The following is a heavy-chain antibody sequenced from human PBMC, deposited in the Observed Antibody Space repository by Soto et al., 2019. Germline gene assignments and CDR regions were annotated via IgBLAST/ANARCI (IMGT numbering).Heavy chain of an antibody. D-gene: IGHD5-12*01. V-gene: IGHV3-30*18. CDR1: GFTFSSYG. CDR3: AKDGERWLQTEYFQH. CDR2: ISYDGSNK. Sequence: GGSLRLSCAASGFTFSSYGMHWVRQAPGKGLEWVAVISYDGSNKYYADSVKGRFTISRDNSKNTLYLQMNSLRAEDMAVYYWAKDGERWLQTEYFQHWGQGTLVTVSS. J-gene: IGHJ1*01.